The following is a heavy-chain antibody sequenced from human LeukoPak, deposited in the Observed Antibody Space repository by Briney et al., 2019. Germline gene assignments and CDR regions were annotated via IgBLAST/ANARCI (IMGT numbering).Heavy chain of an antibody. D-gene: IGHD1-1*01. CDR3: ATTGTLRY. V-gene: IGHV4-39*01. Sequence: PSETLSLTCTASGGSISSSSYYWGWIRQPPGKGLEWIGSIYYSGSTYYNPSLKSRVTISVDTSKNQFSLKLSSVTAADTAVYYCATTGTLRYWGQGTLVTVSS. J-gene: IGHJ4*02. CDR2: IYYSGST. CDR1: GGSISSSSYY.